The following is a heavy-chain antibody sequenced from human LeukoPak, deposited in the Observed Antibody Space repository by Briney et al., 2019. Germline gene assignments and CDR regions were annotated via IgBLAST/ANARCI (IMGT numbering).Heavy chain of an antibody. D-gene: IGHD1-14*01. V-gene: IGHV3-53*01. CDR2: LYSDGNT. CDR3: ARGVEPLAANTLAY. Sequence: QPGGSLRLSCAASGFTVITNDMTWVRQAPGKGFEWVSVLYSDGNTKYADSVQGRFTISRDNSKNTLYLEMNSLSPDDTVVYYCARGVEPLAANTLAYWGQGTLVTVSS. J-gene: IGHJ4*02. CDR1: GFTVITND.